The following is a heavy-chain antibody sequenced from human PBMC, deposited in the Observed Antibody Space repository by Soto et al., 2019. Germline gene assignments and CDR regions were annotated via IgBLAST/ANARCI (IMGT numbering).Heavy chain of an antibody. CDR1: GFTFSSYG. V-gene: IGHV3-30*18. D-gene: IGHD6-6*01. CDR3: AKDPEGSSSVGVGAFEI. CDR2: ISYDGSNK. J-gene: IGHJ3*02. Sequence: QVQLVESGGGVVQPGRSLRLSCAASGFTFSSYGMHWVRQAPGKGLEWVAVISYDGSNKYYADSMKGRFTISRDNSKNTRYLQMNRLRAEDTAVYYCAKDPEGSSSVGVGAFEILGQGTMVTVSS.